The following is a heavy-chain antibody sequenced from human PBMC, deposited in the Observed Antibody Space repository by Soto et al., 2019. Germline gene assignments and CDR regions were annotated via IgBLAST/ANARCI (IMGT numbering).Heavy chain of an antibody. CDR2: ISAYNGNT. D-gene: IGHD3-10*01. CDR3: ARDVRYYGSGYYYYYGMDV. CDR1: GYTFTSYG. V-gene: IGHV1-18*01. Sequence: QVQLVQSGAEVKKPGASVKVSCKASGYTFTSYGISWVRQAPGQGHEWMGWISAYNGNTNYAQKLQGRVTMTTDTSTSTAYMELRSLRSDDTAVYYCARDVRYYGSGYYYYYGMDVWGQGTTVTVSS. J-gene: IGHJ6*02.